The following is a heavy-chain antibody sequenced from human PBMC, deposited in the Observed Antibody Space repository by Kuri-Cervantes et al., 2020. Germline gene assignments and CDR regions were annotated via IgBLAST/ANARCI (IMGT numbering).Heavy chain of an antibody. D-gene: IGHD3-22*01. J-gene: IGHJ4*02. CDR3: ARDADRSYYDSSGSLDY. Sequence: ASVKVSCKASGYTFTSYYMHWVRQAPGQGLEWMGIINPSGGSTSYAQKFQGRVTMTRDTSTSAAYMELSSLRSEDTAVYYCARDADRSYYDSSGSLDYWGQGTLVTVSS. CDR1: GYTFTSYY. CDR2: INPSGGST. V-gene: IGHV1-46*01.